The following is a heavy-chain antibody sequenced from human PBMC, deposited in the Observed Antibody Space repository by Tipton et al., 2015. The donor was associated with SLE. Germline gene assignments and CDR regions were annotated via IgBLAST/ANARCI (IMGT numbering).Heavy chain of an antibody. Sequence: TLSLTCSVSGDSINSYYWSWIRQTPGKGLEWMGYIFYTGTTNYNPSLKSRVTISVDTSKKEFSLKMRFVTAADTAVYYCARGVSSRGAFDYWGQGSLVTVSS. CDR3: ARGVSSRGAFDY. V-gene: IGHV4-59*01. D-gene: IGHD6-13*01. J-gene: IGHJ4*02. CDR1: GDSINSYY. CDR2: IFYTGTT.